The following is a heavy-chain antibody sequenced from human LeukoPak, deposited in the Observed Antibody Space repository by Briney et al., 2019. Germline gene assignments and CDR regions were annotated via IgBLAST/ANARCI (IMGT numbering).Heavy chain of an antibody. J-gene: IGHJ3*02. CDR1: GFIFSTYW. CDR2: IKEDGSES. Sequence: GGSLRLSCAASGFIFSTYWMSWVRQAPGKGLEWVANIKEDGSESHYVDSVKGRFTISRDNAKNSLYLQMNSLRAEDTAVYYCARGAVLPARCSGGSCYSGAFAIWGQGTMVTVSS. V-gene: IGHV3-7*01. D-gene: IGHD2-15*01. CDR3: ARGAVLPARCSGGSCYSGAFAI.